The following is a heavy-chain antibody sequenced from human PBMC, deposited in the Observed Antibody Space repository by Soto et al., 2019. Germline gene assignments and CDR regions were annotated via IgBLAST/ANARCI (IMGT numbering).Heavy chain of an antibody. V-gene: IGHV3-30-3*01. CDR3: ARDILVGDTAMGHLFDY. D-gene: IGHD5-18*01. CDR2: ISYDGSNK. CDR1: GFTFSSYA. J-gene: IGHJ4*02. Sequence: QVQLVESGGGVVQPGRSLRLSCAASGFTFSSYAMHWVRQAPGKGLEWVAVISYDGSNKYYADSVKGRFTISRDNSKNTLDLQVNRLRAEDTAVYVCARDILVGDTAMGHLFDYWGQGTLVTVSS.